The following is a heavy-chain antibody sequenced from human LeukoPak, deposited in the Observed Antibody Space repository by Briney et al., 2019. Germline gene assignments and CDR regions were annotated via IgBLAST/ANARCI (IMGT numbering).Heavy chain of an antibody. D-gene: IGHD1-26*01. CDR3: VKGVQYSGSYYTFDH. CDR1: GFTFSSYA. Sequence: SGGPLRLSCSASGFTFSSYAMHWVRQPPGKTLEYFLAISSDVGNTYYADSIKGRFSISRDNSKNTVFLQMSSLRPEDTAVYYCVKGVQYSGSYYTFDHWGQGSLVTVSS. V-gene: IGHV3-64D*09. CDR2: ISSDVGNT. J-gene: IGHJ4*02.